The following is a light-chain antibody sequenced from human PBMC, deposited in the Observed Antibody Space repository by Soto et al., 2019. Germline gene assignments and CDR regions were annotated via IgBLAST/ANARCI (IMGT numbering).Light chain of an antibody. V-gene: IGLV1-40*01. CDR3: QSCDSSLNRRV. CDR1: SSNIGAGYD. Sequence: QSALTQPPSVSGAPGQRVTISCTGSSSNIGAGYDVHWYQQLPGTAPKLLIYGNSNRPSGVPDRFSGSKSGTSASLAITGLQADDEADYYCQSCDSSLNRRVFGTGTKLTVL. CDR2: GNS. J-gene: IGLJ1*01.